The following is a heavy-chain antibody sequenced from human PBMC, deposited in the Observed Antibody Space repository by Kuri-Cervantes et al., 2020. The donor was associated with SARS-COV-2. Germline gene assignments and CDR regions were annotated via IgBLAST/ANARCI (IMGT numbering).Heavy chain of an antibody. V-gene: IGHV1-18*01. Sequence: ASVKVSCKASGYTFTSYGISWVRQAPGQGLEWMGWISAYNGNTNYAQKLQGRVTMTTDTSTSTAYMELGGLRSFDTAVYYCARSHTLYGGNSSPWDYWGQGTLVTVSS. CDR3: ARSHTLYGGNSSPWDY. D-gene: IGHD4-23*01. CDR1: GYTFTSYG. CDR2: ISAYNGNT. J-gene: IGHJ4*02.